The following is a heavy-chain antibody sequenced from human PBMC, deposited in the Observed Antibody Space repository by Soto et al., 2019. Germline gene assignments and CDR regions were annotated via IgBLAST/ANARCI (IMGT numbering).Heavy chain of an antibody. J-gene: IGHJ4*02. CDR3: ARIRYSSGWSQGIDY. Sequence: TLSLTCTVSGGSISSGDYYWSWIRQPPGKALEWLALIDWDDDKYYSTSLKTRLTISKDTSKNQVVLTMTNMDPVDTATYYCARIRYSSGWSQGIDYWGQGTLVTVSS. D-gene: IGHD6-19*01. CDR2: IDWDDDK. V-gene: IGHV2-70*18. CDR1: GGSISSGDYY.